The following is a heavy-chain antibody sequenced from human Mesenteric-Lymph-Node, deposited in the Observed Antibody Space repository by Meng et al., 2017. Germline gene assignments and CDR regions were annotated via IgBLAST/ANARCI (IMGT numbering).Heavy chain of an antibody. D-gene: IGHD5-24*01. CDR2: INTHTKNT. V-gene: IGHV1-18*01. J-gene: IGHJ6*02. CDR1: GYNLNSYG. Sequence: ASVKVSCKTSGYNLNSYGINWVRQAPGQGLDWMGWINTHTKNTHYGQKFQGRVTLTIDTSTNTAYMELRSLRSDDTAVYYCARDPGRWLQRYYYGMDVWGQGTTVTVSS. CDR3: ARDPGRWLQRYYYGMDV.